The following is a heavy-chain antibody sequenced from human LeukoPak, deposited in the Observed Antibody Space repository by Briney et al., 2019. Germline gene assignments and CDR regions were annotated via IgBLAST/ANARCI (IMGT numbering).Heavy chain of an antibody. J-gene: IGHJ4*02. Sequence: GGSLRLSCAASGFTVSSNYMSWVRQAPGKGLEWVSVIYSGGSTYYADSVKGRFTFSRDNSKNTLYLQMNSLRAEDTAVYYCARGGSSGYYFYFDYWGQGTLVTVSS. D-gene: IGHD3-22*01. V-gene: IGHV3-66*01. CDR2: IYSGGST. CDR3: ARGGSSGYYFYFDY. CDR1: GFTVSSNY.